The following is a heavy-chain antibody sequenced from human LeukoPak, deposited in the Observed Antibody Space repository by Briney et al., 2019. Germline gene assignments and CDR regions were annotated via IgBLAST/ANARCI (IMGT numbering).Heavy chain of an antibody. D-gene: IGHD4-17*01. CDR3: AREVNYGDYGDNAFDI. CDR2: IYYSGDT. CDR1: TGSLSNSSYY. Sequence: SETLSLTCTVSTGSLSNSSYYWGRFRQPPGKGLEWLGSIYYSGDTYSTPSLKSRVTISLDTSNNQFSLSLSSVTAADTAVYYCAREVNYGDYGDNAFDIWGQGTMVTVSS. V-gene: IGHV4-39*07. J-gene: IGHJ3*02.